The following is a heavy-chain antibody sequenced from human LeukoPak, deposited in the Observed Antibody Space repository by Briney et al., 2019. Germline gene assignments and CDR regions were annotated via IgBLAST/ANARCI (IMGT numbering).Heavy chain of an antibody. D-gene: IGHD1-26*01. J-gene: IGHJ4*02. V-gene: IGHV3-23*01. CDR3: ASSLVGAPPGASR. CDR2: ISGSGGST. CDR1: GFTFSSYA. Sequence: PGGSLRLSCAAPGFTFSSYAMSWVRQAPGKGLEWVSAISGSGGSTYYADSVKGRFTISRDNSKNTLYLQMNSLRAEDTAVYYCASSLVGAPPGASRWGQGTLVTVSS.